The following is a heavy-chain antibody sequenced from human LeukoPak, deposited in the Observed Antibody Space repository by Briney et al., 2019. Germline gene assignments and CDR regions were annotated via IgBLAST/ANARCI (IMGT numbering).Heavy chain of an antibody. CDR1: GGSISSYY. J-gene: IGHJ3*02. CDR2: IYYSGST. Sequence: SETLSLTCTVSGGSISSYYWSWIRQPPGIGLEWIGYIYYSGSTNYNPSLKSRVTISVDTSKNQFSLKLSSVTAADTAVYYCARSRDAFDIWGQGTMVTVSS. CDR3: ARSRDAFDI. V-gene: IGHV4-59*08.